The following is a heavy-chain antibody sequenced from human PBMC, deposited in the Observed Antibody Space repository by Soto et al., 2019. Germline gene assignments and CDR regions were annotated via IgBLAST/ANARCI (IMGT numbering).Heavy chain of an antibody. CDR2: IIPMFGTA. CDR3: ARGWGHDSTTHYYAY. J-gene: IGHJ4*02. V-gene: IGHV1-69*13. D-gene: IGHD3-22*01. Sequence: EASVKVSCKASGGSFINYAISWLRQAPGHGLEWMGGIIPMFGTANYAQKFQGRVTIIADESTKTAFMELSSLRSEDTAVYYCARGWGHDSTTHYYAYWGQGTLVTVSS. CDR1: GGSFINYA.